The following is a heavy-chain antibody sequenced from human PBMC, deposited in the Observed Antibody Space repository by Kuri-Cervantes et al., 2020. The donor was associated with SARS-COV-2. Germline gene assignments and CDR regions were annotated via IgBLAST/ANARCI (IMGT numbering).Heavy chain of an antibody. CDR1: GFTFDDYA. D-gene: IGHD3-22*01. CDR2: ISGDGGST. V-gene: IGHV3-43*02. J-gene: IGHJ1*01. Sequence: GESLKISCAASGFTFDDYAMHWVRQAPGKGLEWVSLISGDGGSTYYADSVKGRFTISRDNSKNSLYLQMNSLRAEDTAVYYCAKPQYYYDSGNFQHWGQGTLVTVSS. CDR3: AKPQYYYDSGNFQH.